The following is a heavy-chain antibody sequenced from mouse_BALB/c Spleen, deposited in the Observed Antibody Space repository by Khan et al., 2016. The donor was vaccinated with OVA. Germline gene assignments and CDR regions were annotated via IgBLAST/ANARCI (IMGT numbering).Heavy chain of an antibody. D-gene: IGHD2-14*01. CDR1: GYTFTTYG. CDR3: ARVGYSGTMDY. CDR2: INTYTGDP. J-gene: IGHJ4*01. V-gene: IGHV9-3-1*01. Sequence: QIQLVQSGPELKKPGVTVKTSCKASGYTFTTYGMNWVKQAPGKGLKWMGWINTYTGDPTYVDDFKGRFAFSLDTSASTAYLQINTLKNEDTATYCCARVGYSGTMDYWGQGTSVTVSS.